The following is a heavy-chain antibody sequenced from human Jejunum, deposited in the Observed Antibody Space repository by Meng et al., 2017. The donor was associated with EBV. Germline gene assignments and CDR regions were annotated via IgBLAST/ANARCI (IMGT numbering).Heavy chain of an antibody. CDR1: GFTFSTYW. CDR3: ARNYRDY. Sequence: EVQLVEAGGGFVQPGVSLRLSCAASGFTFSTYWMHWVRQTPGKGLEWVSRINNDGSTTQYADSVRGRFTISRDNAKSTLYLQMNSLTAEDTAVYYCARNYRDYWGQGTLVTVSS. D-gene: IGHD4-11*01. V-gene: IGHV3-74*03. CDR2: INNDGSTT. J-gene: IGHJ4*02.